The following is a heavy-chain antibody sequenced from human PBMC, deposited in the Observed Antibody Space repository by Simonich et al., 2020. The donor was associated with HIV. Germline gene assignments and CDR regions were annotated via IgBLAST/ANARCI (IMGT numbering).Heavy chain of an antibody. V-gene: IGHV3-21*01. CDR3: ARDGRKGSSTSCSDY. D-gene: IGHD2-2*01. J-gene: IGHJ4*02. CDR1: GFTFSSYS. Sequence: EVQLVESGGGLVKPGGSLRLSCVASGFTFSSYSMNWVRQAPGKGLEWVSSISSISSYIYYADSVKGRFTISRDNAKNSLYLQMNSLRAEDTAVYYCARDGRKGSSTSCSDYWGQGTLVTVSS. CDR2: ISSISSYI.